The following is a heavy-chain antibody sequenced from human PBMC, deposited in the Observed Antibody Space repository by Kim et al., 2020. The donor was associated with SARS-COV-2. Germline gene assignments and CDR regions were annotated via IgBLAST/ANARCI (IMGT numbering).Heavy chain of an antibody. D-gene: IGHD3-10*01. CDR3: PSGNYYGSERYRYYYGMD. Sequence: SETLSLTCAVYGGSFSGYYWSWIRQLPGKGLEWIGEINHSGSTNYNPSRKSRVTISVDTSKNQYSLKLSSVTAANAAVYYCPSGNYYGSERYRYYYGMD. J-gene: IGHJ6*01. V-gene: IGHV4-34*01. CDR1: GGSFSGYY. CDR2: INHSGST.